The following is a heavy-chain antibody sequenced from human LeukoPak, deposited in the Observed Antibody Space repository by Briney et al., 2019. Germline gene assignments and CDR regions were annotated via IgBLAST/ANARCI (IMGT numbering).Heavy chain of an antibody. CDR1: GFTFSSYA. CDR3: AKDQGLSIFGVVIPLDY. D-gene: IGHD3-3*01. V-gene: IGHV3-23*01. J-gene: IGHJ4*02. Sequence: GGSLRLSCAASGFTFSSYAVTWVRQAPGKGLEWVSAISGSGGSTYYADSVKGRFTISRDNSKNTLYLQMNSLRAEDTAVYYCAKDQGLSIFGVVIPLDYWGQGTLVTVSS. CDR2: ISGSGGST.